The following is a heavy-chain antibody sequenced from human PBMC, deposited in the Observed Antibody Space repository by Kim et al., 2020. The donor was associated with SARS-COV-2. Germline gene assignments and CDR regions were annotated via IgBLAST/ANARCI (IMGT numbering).Heavy chain of an antibody. CDR1: GGSISSYY. J-gene: IGHJ6*03. V-gene: IGHV4-59*01. CDR2: IYYSGST. Sequence: SETLSLTCTVSGGSISSYYWSWIRQPPGKGLEWIGYIYYSGSTNYNPSLKSRVTISVDTSKNQFSLKLSSVTAADTAVYYCARPAIVGANYMDVWGKGTTVTVSS. CDR3: ARPAIVGANYMDV. D-gene: IGHD1-26*01.